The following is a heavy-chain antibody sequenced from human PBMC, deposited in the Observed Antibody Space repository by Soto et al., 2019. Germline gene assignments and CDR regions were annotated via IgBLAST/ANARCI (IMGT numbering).Heavy chain of an antibody. CDR2: ISSSSSYI. J-gene: IGHJ4*02. Sequence: EVQLVESGGGLVKPGGSLRLSCAASGFTFSSYSMNWVRQAPGKGLEWVSSISSSSSYIYYADSVKGRCTISRDNAKNSLYLQMNSLRAEDTAVYYCARGDSSGYTFDYWGQGTLVTVSS. D-gene: IGHD3-22*01. CDR3: ARGDSSGYTFDY. V-gene: IGHV3-21*01. CDR1: GFTFSSYS.